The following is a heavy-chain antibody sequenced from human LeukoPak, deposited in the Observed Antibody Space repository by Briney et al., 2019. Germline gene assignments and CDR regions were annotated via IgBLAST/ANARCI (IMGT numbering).Heavy chain of an antibody. J-gene: IGHJ4*02. CDR2: FNWNGGST. CDR1: GLPFVVNA. CDR3: ARENDYGDRGESYFDY. D-gene: IGHD4-17*01. V-gene: IGHV3-20*01. Sequence: GGSLRLSCEAPGLPFVVNAIGWVRQPPGKGLEWVSGFNWNGGSTGYADSVKGRFTISRDNAKNSLYLQMNSLRAEDTALYHCARENDYGDRGESYFDYWGQGTLVTVSS.